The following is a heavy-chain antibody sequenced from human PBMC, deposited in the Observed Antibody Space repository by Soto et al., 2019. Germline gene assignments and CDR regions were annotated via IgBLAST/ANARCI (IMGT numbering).Heavy chain of an antibody. CDR3: AHRPQWQFHTHFEY. D-gene: IGHD6-19*01. CDR1: GFSLSTSGVG. V-gene: IGHV2-5*02. J-gene: IGHJ4*02. CDR2: IYWDGDE. Sequence: SGPTLVNPTQTLTLTCTFSGFSLSTSGVGVGWIRQPPGKALEWLALIYWDGDERYSPSLKSRLTITKDTSKNQVVLTMTNMDPVDTATYYCAHRPQWQFHTHFEYWGQGILVTVSS.